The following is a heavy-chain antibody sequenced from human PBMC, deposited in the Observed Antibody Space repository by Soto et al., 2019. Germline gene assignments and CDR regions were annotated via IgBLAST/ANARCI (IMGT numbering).Heavy chain of an antibody. CDR3: ARGLSYYDSSGYSDAFDI. CDR2: IIPVFGKE. Sequence: HVQLVQSGAEVKKPGSSVKVSCKASGGTFSSYGVSWVRQAPGQGLEWMGRIIPVFGKEHYAQKSQGRATVTADESTSTAYMELSGLTSEDTAVYYCARGLSYYDSSGYSDAFDIWGQGTLVTVSS. J-gene: IGHJ3*02. V-gene: IGHV1-69*01. D-gene: IGHD3-22*01. CDR1: GGTFSSYG.